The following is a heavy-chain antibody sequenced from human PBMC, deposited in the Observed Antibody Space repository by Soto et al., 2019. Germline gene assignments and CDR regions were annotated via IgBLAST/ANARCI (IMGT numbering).Heavy chain of an antibody. CDR2: INHIGST. V-gene: IGHV4-34*01. CDR3: VRARSPGIAVAWFDP. CDR1: GGSLSNYH. J-gene: IGHJ5*02. Sequence: QVQLQQWGAGLLRPSETLSLTCGVYGGSLSNYHWSWIRQPPGKGLEWIGEINHIGSTNYRPSLKSRATISVDTSKSQCSLKLNSVTAADTAVYYCVRARSPGIAVAWFDPWGQGTLVTVSS. D-gene: IGHD6-19*01.